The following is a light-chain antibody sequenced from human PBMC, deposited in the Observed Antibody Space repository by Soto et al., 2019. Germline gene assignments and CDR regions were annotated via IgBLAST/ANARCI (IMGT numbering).Light chain of an antibody. CDR1: QSLLHSNGYNY. Sequence: DIVMTQSPLSLPVTPGEPASISCRSSQSLLHSNGYNYLDWYLQKPGQSPQVQIYLGSTRASGVPDRFSGSGSGTDFTLKISRVEAEDVGVYYCMQALQTPLTFGGGTKVEIK. CDR3: MQALQTPLT. V-gene: IGKV2-28*01. CDR2: LGS. J-gene: IGKJ4*01.